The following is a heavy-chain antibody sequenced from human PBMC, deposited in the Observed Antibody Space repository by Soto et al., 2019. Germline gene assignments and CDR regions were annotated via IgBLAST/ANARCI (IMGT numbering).Heavy chain of an antibody. Sequence: QVQLVQSGAEAKKPGASVKVSCKASGYAFASYAISWVRQAPGQGLEWMGWTSAYNGDTNYAQKFQGRVTMTTDTSTSTAYMDLRSLTSDDTAVYYCARDPDYEKMDVWGQGTTVTVSS. CDR2: TSAYNGDT. CDR1: GYAFASYA. J-gene: IGHJ6*02. CDR3: ARDPDYEKMDV. D-gene: IGHD4-17*01. V-gene: IGHV1-18*01.